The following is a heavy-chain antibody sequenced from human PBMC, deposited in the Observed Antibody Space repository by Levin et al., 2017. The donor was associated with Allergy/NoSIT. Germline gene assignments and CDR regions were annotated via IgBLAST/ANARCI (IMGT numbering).Heavy chain of an antibody. J-gene: IGHJ4*02. CDR1: GFTVNNNY. Sequence: GESLKISCAASGFTVNNNYIRWVRQAPGKGLEWVSHIYSNGRTDYADAVQGRFTISRDNPRNTLNLQMTSLRTDDTAVYYCARDTGAWGQGTLVTVSS. D-gene: IGHD3-10*01. CDR2: IYSNGRT. CDR3: ARDTGA. V-gene: IGHV3-66*03.